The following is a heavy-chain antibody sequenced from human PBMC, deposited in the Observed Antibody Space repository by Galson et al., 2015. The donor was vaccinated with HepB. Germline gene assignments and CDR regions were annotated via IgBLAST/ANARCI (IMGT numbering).Heavy chain of an antibody. V-gene: IGHV1-69*10. CDR1: GGTFSSYA. Sequence: SVKVSCKASGGTFSSYAISWVRQAPGQGLEWMGGIIPILGIANYAQKFQGRVTITADKSTSTAYMELSSLRSEDTAVYYCAREPDYGDYTADAFDIWGQGTMVTVSS. CDR2: IIPILGIA. CDR3: AREPDYGDYTADAFDI. D-gene: IGHD4-17*01. J-gene: IGHJ3*02.